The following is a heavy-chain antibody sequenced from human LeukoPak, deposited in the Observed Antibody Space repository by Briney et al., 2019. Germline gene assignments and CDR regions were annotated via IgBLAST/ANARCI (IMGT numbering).Heavy chain of an antibody. J-gene: IGHJ4*02. V-gene: IGHV3-73*01. CDR2: IRSKANSYAT. CDR1: GFTFSGSA. D-gene: IGHD3-9*01. CDR3: TTPYYDVLTGYYGY. Sequence: GGSLRLSCAASGFTFSGSAMHWVRQASGKGLEWVGRIRSKANSYATAYAASVEGRSTISRDDSKNTAYLQTNSLKTEDTAVYYCTTPYYDVLTGYYGYWGQGTLATVSS.